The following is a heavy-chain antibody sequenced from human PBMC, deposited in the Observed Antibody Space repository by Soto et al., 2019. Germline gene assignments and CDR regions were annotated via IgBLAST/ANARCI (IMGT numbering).Heavy chain of an antibody. V-gene: IGHV4-4*07. Sequence: PSETLSLTCSVSGGSISGHYWSWIRLPAGRRLQWVGRIYSSGTTNYNPSLKSRVRMSVDTDRNSFSLRLDSVTAADTAVYYCARARGYCSSTSCYFDPWGQGTLVTVSS. CDR2: IYSSGTT. CDR1: GGSISGHY. J-gene: IGHJ5*02. CDR3: ARARGYCSSTSCYFDP. D-gene: IGHD2-2*01.